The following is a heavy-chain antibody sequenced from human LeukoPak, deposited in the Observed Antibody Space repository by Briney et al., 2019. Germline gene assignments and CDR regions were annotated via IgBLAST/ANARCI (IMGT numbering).Heavy chain of an antibody. CDR1: GFTFDDYA. CDR2: ISWNSGSI. J-gene: IGHJ4*02. V-gene: IGHV3-9*01. CDR3: AKDRTPLIREMATILDY. Sequence: PGRSLRLSCAASGFTFDDYAMHWVRQAPGKGLEWVSGISWNSGSIGYADSVKGRFTISGDNAKNSLYLQMNSLRAEDTALYYCAKDRTPLIREMATILDYWGQGTLVTVSS. D-gene: IGHD5-24*01.